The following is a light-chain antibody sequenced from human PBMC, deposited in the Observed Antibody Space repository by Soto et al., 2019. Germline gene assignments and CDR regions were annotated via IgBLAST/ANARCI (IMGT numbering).Light chain of an antibody. CDR1: ASDVRTNNY. J-gene: IGLJ1*01. V-gene: IGLV2-14*01. CDR3: CSHSSSSTPYYA. CDR2: EVS. Sequence: QSVLTQPASVSGSPGQSITISCTGIASDVRTNNYVSWYQHHPGKAPKLMIYEVSNRPSGVSNRFSGSKSGTTASLTISGLQAEDEADYYCCSHSSSSTPYYAFGSGTKLTVL.